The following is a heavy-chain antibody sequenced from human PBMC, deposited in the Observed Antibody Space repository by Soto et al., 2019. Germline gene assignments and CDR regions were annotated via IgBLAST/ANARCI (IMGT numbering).Heavy chain of an antibody. J-gene: IGHJ3*02. V-gene: IGHV3-48*02. D-gene: IGHD1-26*01. CDR1: GFTFSSYS. Sequence: GGSLRLSCAASGFTFSSYSMNWVRQAPGKGLEWVSYISSSSSTIYYADSVKGRFTISRDNAKNSLYLQMNSLRDEDTAVYYCARGPERISGSYFAFDIWGQGTMVTVSS. CDR2: ISSSSSTI. CDR3: ARGPERISGSYFAFDI.